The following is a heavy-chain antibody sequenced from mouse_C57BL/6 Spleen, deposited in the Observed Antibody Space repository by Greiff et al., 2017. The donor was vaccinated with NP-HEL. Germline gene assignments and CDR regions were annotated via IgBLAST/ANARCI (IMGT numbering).Heavy chain of an antibody. CDR3: ARYDGYYGFAY. CDR1: GYTFTDYY. CDR2: INPNNGGT. V-gene: IGHV1-26*01. J-gene: IGHJ3*01. D-gene: IGHD2-3*01. Sequence: EVQLQQSGPELVKPGASVKISCKASGYTFTDYYMNWVKQSHGKSLEWIGDINPNNGGTSYNQKFKGKATLTVDKSSSTAYMELRSLTSEDSAVYYCARYDGYYGFAYWGQGTLGTVSA.